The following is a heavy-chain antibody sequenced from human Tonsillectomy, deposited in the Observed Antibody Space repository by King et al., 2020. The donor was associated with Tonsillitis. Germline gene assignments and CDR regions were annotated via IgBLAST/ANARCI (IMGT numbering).Heavy chain of an antibody. Sequence: VQLQESGPGLVKPSETLSLPCTVSGGSISSYYWSWIRQPPGKGLEWIGYIYYSGSTNYNPSLKSRVAISVDTPKNHFSLKLSSVTAADTAVYYCAGGTAAGSHFDFWGQGTLVTVSS. D-gene: IGHD6-13*01. CDR2: IYYSGST. CDR1: GGSISSYY. CDR3: AGGTAAGSHFDF. V-gene: IGHV4-59*01. J-gene: IGHJ4*02.